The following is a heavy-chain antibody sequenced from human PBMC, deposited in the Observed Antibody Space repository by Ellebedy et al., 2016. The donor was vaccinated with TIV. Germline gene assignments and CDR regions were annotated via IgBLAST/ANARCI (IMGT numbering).Heavy chain of an antibody. CDR3: AESARSGDFC. V-gene: IGHV3-7*03. J-gene: IGHJ4*01. CDR1: GFTFSNYW. CDR2: IKEDGSEK. D-gene: IGHD2-21*02. Sequence: PGGSLRLSCVASGFTFSNYWMHWVRQAPGRGLEWVASIKEDGSEKSYVDAVKGRFTISRDNARNSLDLQMDSLKAEDTAIYYCAESARSGDFCWGHGTLVTVSS.